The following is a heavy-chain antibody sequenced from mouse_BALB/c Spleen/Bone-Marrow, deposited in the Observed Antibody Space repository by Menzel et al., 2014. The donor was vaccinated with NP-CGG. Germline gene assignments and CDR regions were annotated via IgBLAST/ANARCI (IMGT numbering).Heavy chain of an antibody. CDR1: GYTFTSYW. D-gene: IGHD1-1*01. V-gene: IGHV1-59*01. Sequence: QVQLKESGADLVRPGASVKLSCKASGYTFTSYWINWVKQRPGQGLEWIGNIYPSDSYTNYNQKFRDKATLTVDTSSSTAYMQLSSPTSEDSAVYYCTRQDYYGNSYWYFDVWGAWTTVTVSS. J-gene: IGHJ1*01. CDR3: TRQDYYGNSYWYFDV. CDR2: IYPSDSYT.